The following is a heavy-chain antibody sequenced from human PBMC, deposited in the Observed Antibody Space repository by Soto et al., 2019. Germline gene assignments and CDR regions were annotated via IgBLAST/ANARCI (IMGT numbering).Heavy chain of an antibody. CDR3: ARSKAKLGYCSSTSCFDAFDI. Sequence: SVKVSCKASGGTFSSYTISWVRQAPGQGLEWMGRIIPILGIANYAQKFQGRVTITADKSTSTAYMELSSLRSEDTAVYYCARSKAKLGYCSSTSCFDAFDIWGQGTMVTISS. CDR1: GGTFSSYT. D-gene: IGHD2-2*01. V-gene: IGHV1-69*02. J-gene: IGHJ3*02. CDR2: IIPILGIA.